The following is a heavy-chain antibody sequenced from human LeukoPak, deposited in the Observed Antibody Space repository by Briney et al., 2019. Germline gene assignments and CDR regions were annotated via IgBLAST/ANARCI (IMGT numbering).Heavy chain of an antibody. CDR3: AKGAHSGSYPSYYYCYYMDV. CDR1: GFTFSSYA. Sequence: GGSLRLSCAASGFTFSSYAMSWVRQAPGKGLEWVSAISGSGGSTYYADSVKGRFTISRDNSKNTLYLQMNSLRAEDTAVYYCAKGAHSGSYPSYYYCYYMDVWGKGTTVTVSS. V-gene: IGHV3-23*01. J-gene: IGHJ6*03. CDR2: ISGSGGST. D-gene: IGHD1-26*01.